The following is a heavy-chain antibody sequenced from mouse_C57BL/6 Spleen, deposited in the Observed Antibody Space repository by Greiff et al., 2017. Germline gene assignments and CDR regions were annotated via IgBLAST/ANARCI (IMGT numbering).Heavy chain of an antibody. CDR1: GYTFTSYW. V-gene: IGHV1-53*01. CDR3: ARCDYYYGSKDY. CDR2: INPSNGDT. D-gene: IGHD1-1*01. Sequence: QVQLQQPGTELVKPGASVKLSCKASGYTFTSYWMHWVKQRPGQGLEWIGNINPSNGDTNYNEKFKSKATLTVDKSSSTAYMQLSSLTSEDSAVYCCARCDYYYGSKDYWGQGTSVTVSS. J-gene: IGHJ4*01.